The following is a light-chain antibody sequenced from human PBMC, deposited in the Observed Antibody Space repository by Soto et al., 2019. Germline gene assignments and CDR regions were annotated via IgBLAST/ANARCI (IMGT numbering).Light chain of an antibody. V-gene: IGLV2-14*01. CDR3: SSYRSGSTPWV. CDR2: EVS. CDR1: SSDVGGYNY. J-gene: IGLJ3*02. Sequence: QSALTQPASVSGSPGQSITISCTGTSSDVGGYNYVSWYQQHPGKAPKLIIYEVSDRPSGVSNRFSGSKSGNTASLTISGLQAEDEADYYCSSYRSGSTPWVFGGGTKLTVL.